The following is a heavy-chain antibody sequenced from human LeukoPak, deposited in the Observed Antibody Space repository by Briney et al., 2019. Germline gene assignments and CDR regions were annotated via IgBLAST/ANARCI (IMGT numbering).Heavy chain of an antibody. Sequence: GGSLRLSCAASGFTFSNYEMNWVRQAPGKGLEWVGFIRSKVYGGTTEYAASVKGRFTISRDDSESIAYLQMNSLKTEDTAVYYCTRDRCSSTSCYFDYWGQGTLVTVSS. D-gene: IGHD2-2*01. CDR2: IRSKVYGGTT. CDR1: GFTFSNYE. V-gene: IGHV3-49*04. CDR3: TRDRCSSTSCYFDY. J-gene: IGHJ4*02.